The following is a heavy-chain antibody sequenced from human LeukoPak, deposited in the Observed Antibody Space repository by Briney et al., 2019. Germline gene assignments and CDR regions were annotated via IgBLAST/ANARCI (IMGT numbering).Heavy chain of an antibody. Sequence: GGSLRLSCGASGFTFSDTWMHWVRQAPGEGLVWVSRIRSDGSDTRYAESVKGRFTISRDNAKNTLYLQMNSLRAEDTAVYYCARDWFHAIDYWGQGTLVTVSS. J-gene: IGHJ4*02. CDR2: IRSDGSDT. CDR3: ARDWFHAIDY. V-gene: IGHV3-74*01. CDR1: GFTFSDTW. D-gene: IGHD2/OR15-2a*01.